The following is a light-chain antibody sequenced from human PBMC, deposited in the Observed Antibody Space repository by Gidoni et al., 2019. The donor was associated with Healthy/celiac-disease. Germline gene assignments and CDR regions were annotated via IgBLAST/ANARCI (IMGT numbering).Light chain of an antibody. J-gene: IGKJ2*01. Sequence: EIHMTQSPSSLSASVGDRVTITCRASQGISSYLDWYQQKPGKAPKLLIYGASSWQSGVPSRFSGSGSGTDFTLTISSLEPEDFATYYCQQSYSTPHTFGQGTKLEIK. CDR1: QGISSY. CDR3: QQSYSTPHT. CDR2: GAS. V-gene: IGKV1-39*01.